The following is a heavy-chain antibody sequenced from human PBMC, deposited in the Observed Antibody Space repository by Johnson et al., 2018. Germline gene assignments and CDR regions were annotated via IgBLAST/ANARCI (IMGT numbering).Heavy chain of an antibody. D-gene: IGHD3-3*01. V-gene: IGHV3-11*01. Sequence: QVQLQESGGDLVRPGESLRLSCAASGFPFSDYPMSWIRQAPGKSLEWVAYMSFSCSTIYYSDSVKGRFSITRDNAKNTLYLQMNSLRAEATAVYYCAKGPNYDFWNGPYYYMDGWGKGTTVTVSS. J-gene: IGHJ6*03. CDR2: MSFSCSTI. CDR1: GFPFSDYP. CDR3: AKGPNYDFWNGPYYYMDG.